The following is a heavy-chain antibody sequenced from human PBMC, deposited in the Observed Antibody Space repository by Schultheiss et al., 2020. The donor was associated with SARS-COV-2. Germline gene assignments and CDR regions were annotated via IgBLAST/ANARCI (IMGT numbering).Heavy chain of an antibody. CDR2: IYHSGTT. Sequence: SETLSLTCAVSGGSISSGGYSWSWIRQPPGKGLEWIGYIYHSGTTYYNPSLKSRVTISVDTSKNQFSLKLSSVTAADTAVYYCARGYSSSWANNWFDPWGQGTLVTVSS. J-gene: IGHJ5*02. V-gene: IGHV4-30-2*01. D-gene: IGHD6-13*01. CDR1: GGSISSGGYS. CDR3: ARGYSSSWANNWFDP.